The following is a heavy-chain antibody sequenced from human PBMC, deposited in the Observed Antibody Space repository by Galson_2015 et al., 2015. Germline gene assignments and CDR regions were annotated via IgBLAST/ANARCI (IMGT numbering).Heavy chain of an antibody. CDR1: GFSLNRFG. CDR2: VSFDGANE. J-gene: IGHJ5*01. Sequence: SLRLSCAASGFSLNRFGVHWVRQAPGKGLEWVAMVSFDGANEYYADSVKGRFTISRDNSKNTLYLQMNSLRPDDTAVYYCAKEAGVGCYCSGARCSPIWFDSWGQGTLVTVSS. D-gene: IGHD2-15*01. V-gene: IGHV3-30*18. CDR3: AKEAGVGCYCSGARCSPIWFDS.